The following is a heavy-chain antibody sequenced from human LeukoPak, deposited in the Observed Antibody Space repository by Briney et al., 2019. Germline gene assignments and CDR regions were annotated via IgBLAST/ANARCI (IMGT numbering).Heavy chain of an antibody. J-gene: IGHJ6*03. CDR2: IRSKANSYAT. CDR1: GFTFSGSA. V-gene: IGHV3-73*01. Sequence: GGSLRLSCAASGFTFSGSAMYWVRQASGKGLEWVGRIRSKANSYATAYAASVKGRFTISRDDSKNTAYLQMNSLKTEDTAVYYCTRPYGGNGAYYYYYCMDVXGKGTTVTVSS. D-gene: IGHD4-23*01. CDR3: TRPYGGNGAYYYYYCMDV.